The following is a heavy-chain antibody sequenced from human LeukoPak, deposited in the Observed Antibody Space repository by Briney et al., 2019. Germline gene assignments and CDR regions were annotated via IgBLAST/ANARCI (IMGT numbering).Heavy chain of an antibody. Sequence: PSETLSLTCAVYGGSFSGYYWSWIRQPPGKGLEWIGEINHSGSTNYNPSLKSQVTISVDTSKNQFSLKLSSVTAADTAVYYCARASIGFAFDIWGQGTMVTVSS. CDR3: ARASIGFAFDI. D-gene: IGHD3-22*01. V-gene: IGHV4-34*01. J-gene: IGHJ3*02. CDR1: GGSFSGYY. CDR2: INHSGST.